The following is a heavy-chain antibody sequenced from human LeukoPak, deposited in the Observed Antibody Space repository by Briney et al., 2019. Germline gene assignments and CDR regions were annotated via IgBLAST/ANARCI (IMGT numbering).Heavy chain of an antibody. CDR3: ARHIRAKYYYYYYMDV. V-gene: IGHV4-34*01. J-gene: IGHJ6*03. D-gene: IGHD2-21*01. CDR1: GGSCSGYY. Sequence: SETLSLTCAVYGGSCSGYYWSWIRQPPGEGLEWIGEINHSGSTNYNPSLKSRVTISVDTSKNQFSLKLSSVTAADTAVYYCARHIRAKYYYYYYMDVWGKGTTVTISS. CDR2: INHSGST.